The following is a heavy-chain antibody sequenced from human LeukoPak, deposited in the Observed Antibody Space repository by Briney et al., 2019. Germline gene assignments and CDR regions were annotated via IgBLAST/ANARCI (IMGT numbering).Heavy chain of an antibody. V-gene: IGHV3-74*01. Sequence: GGSLRLSCAASGFTFSRYWMHWVCQAPGKGLVWVSRLNSDGSSTSYADSVKGRLTISRDNAKNTLYLQMNSLRAEDTAVYYCARDRGGWYGDYWGQGTLVTVSS. CDR2: LNSDGSST. D-gene: IGHD6-19*01. J-gene: IGHJ4*02. CDR3: ARDRGGWYGDY. CDR1: GFTFSRYW.